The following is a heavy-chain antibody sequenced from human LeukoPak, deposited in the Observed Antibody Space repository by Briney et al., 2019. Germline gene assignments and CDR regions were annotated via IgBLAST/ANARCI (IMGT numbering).Heavy chain of an antibody. CDR2: IYYSGST. CDR3: ARDRLANWFDP. J-gene: IGHJ5*02. Sequence: SETLSLTCAVYGGSFSGYYWSWIRQHPGKGLEWIGYIYYSGSTYYNPSLKSRVTISVDTSKNQFSLKLSSVTAADTAVYYCARDRLANWFDPWGQGTLVTVSS. V-gene: IGHV4-31*11. CDR1: GGSFSGYY.